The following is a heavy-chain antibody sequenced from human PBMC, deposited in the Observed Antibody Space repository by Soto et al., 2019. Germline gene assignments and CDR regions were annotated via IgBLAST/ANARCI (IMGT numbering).Heavy chain of an antibody. J-gene: IGHJ4*02. D-gene: IGHD3-9*01. Sequence: PSETLSLTCTVSGGSISSYYWSWIRQPPGKGLEWIGYIYYSGSTNYNPSLRSRVTISVDTSKNQFSLKLSSVTAADTAVYYCARHDGDILTGPFDYWGQGTLVTVSS. CDR2: IYYSGST. CDR3: ARHDGDILTGPFDY. CDR1: GGSISSYY. V-gene: IGHV4-59*08.